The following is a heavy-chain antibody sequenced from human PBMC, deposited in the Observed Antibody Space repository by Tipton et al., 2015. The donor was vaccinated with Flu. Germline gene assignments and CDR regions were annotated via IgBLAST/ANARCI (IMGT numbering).Heavy chain of an antibody. CDR3: AGDVGANDWAGTYAFDV. D-gene: IGHD6-19*01. Sequence: QLVQSGGGLVKPGGSLRLSCAASGFTFSSYSMNWVRQAPGKGLEWVSSISSSSSYIYYADSVKGRFTISRDNAKNSLYLQMTSLRAEDTAVYYCAGDVGANDWAGTYAFDVWGQGTMVTGSS. J-gene: IGHJ3*01. CDR2: ISSSSSYI. CDR1: GFTFSSYS. V-gene: IGHV3-21*01.